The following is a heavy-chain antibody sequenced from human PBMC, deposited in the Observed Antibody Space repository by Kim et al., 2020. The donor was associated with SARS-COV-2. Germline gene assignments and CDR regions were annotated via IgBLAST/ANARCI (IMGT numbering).Heavy chain of an antibody. Sequence: AQKLQGRVTMTTDTSTSTAYMELRSLRSDDTAVYYCARDLDFDWLPEPDYWGQGTLVTVSS. V-gene: IGHV1-18*01. J-gene: IGHJ4*02. D-gene: IGHD3-9*01. CDR3: ARDLDFDWLPEPDY.